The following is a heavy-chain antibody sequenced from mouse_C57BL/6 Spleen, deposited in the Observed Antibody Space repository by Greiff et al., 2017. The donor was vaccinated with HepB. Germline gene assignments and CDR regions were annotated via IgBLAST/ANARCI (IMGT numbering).Heavy chain of an antibody. CDR1: GFNIKDYY. V-gene: IGHV14-1*01. CDR2: IDPEDGDT. CDR3: TTSHYGSSSGAMDY. Sequence: VQLKQSGAELVRPGASVKLSCTASGFNIKDYYMHWVKQRPEQGLEWIGRIDPEDGDTEYAPKFQGKATMTADTSSNTAYLQLSSLTSEDTAVYYCTTSHYGSSSGAMDYWGQGTSVTVSS. D-gene: IGHD1-1*01. J-gene: IGHJ4*01.